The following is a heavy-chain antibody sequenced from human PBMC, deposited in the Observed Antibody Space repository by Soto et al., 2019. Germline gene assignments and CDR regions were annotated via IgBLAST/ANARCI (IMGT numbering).Heavy chain of an antibody. V-gene: IGHV3-74*01. D-gene: IGHD2-2*01. Sequence: EVQLVESGVGLVQPGGSLRLSCAASGFTFSTYSMPWVRQAPGKGLVWVSRINPDGGEPTYAGSVKGRFTISRDNAKNTLYLQMNSLSAEDTAVYYCTRIYCSSTTCSNFDYWGRGTLVTVSS. CDR2: INPDGGEP. CDR1: GFTFSTYS. CDR3: TRIYCSSTTCSNFDY. J-gene: IGHJ4*02.